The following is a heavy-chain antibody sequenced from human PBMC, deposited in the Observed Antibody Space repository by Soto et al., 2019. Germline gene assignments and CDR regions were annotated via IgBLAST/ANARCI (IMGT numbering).Heavy chain of an antibody. CDR1: GGSINSRYW. V-gene: IGHV4-4*02. CDR3: ARDLWGYCGTDCYPLDV. D-gene: IGHD2-21*02. CDR2: IYHSGST. J-gene: IGHJ6*02. Sequence: SETLSLTCAVSGGSINSRYWWSWVRQSPGKGLEWIGEIYHSGSTVYNPSFKSRVTISVDTSKNQFSLKLNSVTAADTAIYYCARDLWGYCGTDCYPLDVWGQGTTVTVSS.